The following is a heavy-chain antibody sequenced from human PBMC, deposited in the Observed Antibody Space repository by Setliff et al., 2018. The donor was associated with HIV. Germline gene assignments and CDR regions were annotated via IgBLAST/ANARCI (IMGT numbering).Heavy chain of an antibody. J-gene: IGHJ6*03. CDR1: GDTLSSYA. CDR3: ATARRDYYDRGRRSHYYIDV. V-gene: IGHV1-69*13. D-gene: IGHD3-22*01. Sequence: SVKVSCKTSGDTLSSYAITWVRQAPGQGLEWMGRIIPIFGTADYAQKFQGRVTLTADESTSIAYMELNSLRSEDTAVYYCATARRDYYDRGRRSHYYIDVWGKGTTVTVSS. CDR2: IIPIFGTA.